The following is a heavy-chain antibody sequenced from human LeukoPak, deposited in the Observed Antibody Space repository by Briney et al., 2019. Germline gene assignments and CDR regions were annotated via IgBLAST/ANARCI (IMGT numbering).Heavy chain of an antibody. J-gene: IGHJ4*02. D-gene: IGHD3-10*01. CDR1: GYSFPSYW. Sequence: GVSLQSSSKGSGYSFPSYWIGWVRPMPGKGRGWMGIIYPGDSDTRYSPSFQGQVTISADKSISTAYLQWSSLKASDTAMYYCARLSYYGSGSSSFRYWGQGTLVTVSS. V-gene: IGHV5-51*01. CDR3: ARLSYYGSGSSSFRY. CDR2: IYPGDSDT.